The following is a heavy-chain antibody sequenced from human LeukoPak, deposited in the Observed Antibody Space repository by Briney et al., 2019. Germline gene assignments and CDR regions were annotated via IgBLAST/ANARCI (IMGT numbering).Heavy chain of an antibody. CDR1: GFTFSSYW. V-gene: IGHV3-7*01. J-gene: IGHJ4*02. CDR3: XTSTVTXXTYDY. Sequence: GGSLRLSCAASGFTFSSYWMSWVRQAPGKGLEWVANIKQDGSEKYYVDSVKGRFTISRDNAKNSLYLQMNSLRAKHTAVYCLXTSTVTXXTYDYWGXGXLVTVSS. CDR2: IKQDGSEK. D-gene: IGHD4-17*01.